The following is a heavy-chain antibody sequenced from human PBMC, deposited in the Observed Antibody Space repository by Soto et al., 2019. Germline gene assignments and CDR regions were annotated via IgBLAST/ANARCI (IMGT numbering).Heavy chain of an antibody. CDR3: ARDRDYYGMDV. Sequence: EVQLVESGGGLVQPGGSLRLSCVASGFTFSSYWMSWVRQAPGKGLEWVANIKQDGREKYYVDSVKGRFTISRDNAKNSLYLQMNSLRAEDTAVYYCARDRDYYGMDVWGQGTTVTVSS. D-gene: IGHD3-10*01. CDR2: IKQDGREK. V-gene: IGHV3-7*04. CDR1: GFTFSSYW. J-gene: IGHJ6*02.